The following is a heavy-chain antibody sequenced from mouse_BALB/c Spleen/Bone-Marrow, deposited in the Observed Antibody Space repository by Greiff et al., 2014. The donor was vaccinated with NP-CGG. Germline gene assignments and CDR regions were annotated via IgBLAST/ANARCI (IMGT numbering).Heavy chain of an antibody. J-gene: IGHJ3*01. V-gene: IGHV14-4*02. CDR1: GFNIKDYY. Sequence: VQLQQSGAELVRSGASVKLSCTASGFNIKDYYMHWVKQRPEQGLEWIGWIDPENGDTEYAPKFQGKATMTEDTSSNTAYLQLSSLTSEDTAVYYCNGGYYEAWFAYWGQGTLVTVSA. D-gene: IGHD2-3*01. CDR2: IDPENGDT. CDR3: NGGYYEAWFAY.